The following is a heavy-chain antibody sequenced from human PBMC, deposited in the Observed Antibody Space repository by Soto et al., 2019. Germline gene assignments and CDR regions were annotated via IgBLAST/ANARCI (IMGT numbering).Heavy chain of an antibody. V-gene: IGHV4-61*01. Sequence: SETLSLTCTVAGDSVSSGTYYWSWIRQPPGKGLEWIGNIHYSGSTNYNPSLKTRVTMSVDTSKNQFSLKLIFVTAADTAMFYCASSSLYYGTSGYAVAWFDPWGQGTPVT. CDR3: ASSSLYYGTSGYAVAWFDP. J-gene: IGHJ5*02. CDR2: IHYSGST. D-gene: IGHD1-1*01. CDR1: GDSVSSGTYY.